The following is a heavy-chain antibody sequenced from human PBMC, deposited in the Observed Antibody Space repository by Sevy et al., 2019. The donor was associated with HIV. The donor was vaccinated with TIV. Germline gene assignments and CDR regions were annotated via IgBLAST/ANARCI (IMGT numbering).Heavy chain of an antibody. J-gene: IGHJ3*02. CDR2: ISYDGSNK. D-gene: IGHD1-7*01. Sequence: GGSLRLSCAASGFTFSSYAMHWVRQAPGKGLEWVAVISYDGSNKYYADSVKGRFTISRDNSKNTLYLQMNSLRAEDTAVYYCARDFGGTTGGAFDIWGQGTMVTVSS. V-gene: IGHV3-30-3*01. CDR1: GFTFSSYA. CDR3: ARDFGGTTGGAFDI.